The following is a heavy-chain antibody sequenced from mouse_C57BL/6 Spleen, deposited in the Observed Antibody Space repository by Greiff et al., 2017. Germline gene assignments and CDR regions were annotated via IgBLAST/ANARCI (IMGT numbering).Heavy chain of an antibody. Sequence: VKLQESGPGLVQPSQSLSITCPVSGFSLTSYGVHWVRQSPGKGLEWLGVIWSGGSTDYNAAFISRLSISKDNSKSHVFFKMNSLQADDTAIYYCARAYYSNYYFDYWGQGTTLTVSS. V-gene: IGHV2-2*01. CDR2: IWSGGST. J-gene: IGHJ2*01. CDR3: ARAYYSNYYFDY. CDR1: GFSLTSYG. D-gene: IGHD2-5*01.